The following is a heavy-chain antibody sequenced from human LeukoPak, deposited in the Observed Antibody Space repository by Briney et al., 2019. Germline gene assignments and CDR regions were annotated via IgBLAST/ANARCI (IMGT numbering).Heavy chain of an antibody. D-gene: IGHD2-2*01. CDR2: KNPNSGNT. CDR3: ARAIRYQLLSDY. CDR1: GYTFSTYD. J-gene: IGHJ4*02. Sequence: ASVKVSCKTSGYTFSTYDINWVRQAAGQGLEWMGWKNPNSGNTGFAQKFQGKATITRDTSITTAYLELSSLRPEDTAVYYCARAIRYQLLSDYWGQGTLVTVSS. V-gene: IGHV1-8*03.